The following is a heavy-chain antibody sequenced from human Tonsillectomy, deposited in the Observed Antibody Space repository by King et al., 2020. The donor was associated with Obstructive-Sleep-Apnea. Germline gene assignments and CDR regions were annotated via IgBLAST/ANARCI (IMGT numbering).Heavy chain of an antibody. D-gene: IGHD6-19*01. CDR3: AADVGSGWFSLNWYFVL. CDR1: GFTFTSSA. V-gene: IGHV1-58*01. J-gene: IGHJ2*01. CDR2: IVVGSGDT. Sequence: QLVESGPEVKKPGTSVKVSCKASGFTFTSSALQWVRQARGQRLEWMGWIVVGSGDTNYAQKFQERVTITRDMSTTTAYLELSSLRSEDTAGYYCAADVGSGWFSLNWYFVLWGRGTLVTVSS.